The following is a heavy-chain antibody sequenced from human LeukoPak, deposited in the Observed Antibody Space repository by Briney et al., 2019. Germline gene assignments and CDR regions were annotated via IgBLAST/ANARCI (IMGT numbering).Heavy chain of an antibody. D-gene: IGHD4-17*01. CDR1: GGSISSGDYY. Sequence: SETLSLTCTVSGGSISSGDYYWSWIRQPPGKGLEWIGYIYYSGSTYYNPSLKSRVTISVDTSKNQFSLKLSSVTAADTPVYYCAREPDYAAYMDVWGTGTTVTVSS. CDR3: AREPDYAAYMDV. V-gene: IGHV4-30-4*08. J-gene: IGHJ6*03. CDR2: IYYSGST.